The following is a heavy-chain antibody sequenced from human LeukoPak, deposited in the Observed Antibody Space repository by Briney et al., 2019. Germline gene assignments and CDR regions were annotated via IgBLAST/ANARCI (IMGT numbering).Heavy chain of an antibody. V-gene: IGHV4-59*01. CDR3: ARNARYNCFDP. Sequence: PSETLSLTCTVSVGSISSNYWSWIRQPPGKGLEWIGYIYYSGSSNYNPSLKSRVTISVDTSKHQFSLKVSSVTAADTAVYYCARNARYNCFDPWGQGTLVTVSS. CDR1: VGSISSNY. J-gene: IGHJ5*02. CDR2: IYYSGSS.